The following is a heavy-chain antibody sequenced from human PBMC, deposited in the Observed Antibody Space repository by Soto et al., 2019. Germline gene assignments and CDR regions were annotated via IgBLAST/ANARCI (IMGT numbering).Heavy chain of an antibody. CDR2: IKTKPNSYAT. Sequence: EVQLVESGGGLVQPGGTLKLSGGASGFTFNVVAIHWVLQASGQGLEWVGRIKTKPNSYATAYAASVKGRFTISRDDSKNTSSLQMNSLKIEDAAVYYCTRYAGTTVTDSWGPGTLVTVSS. CDR1: GFTFNVVA. D-gene: IGHD4-17*01. CDR3: TRYAGTTVTDS. J-gene: IGHJ4*02. V-gene: IGHV3-73*01.